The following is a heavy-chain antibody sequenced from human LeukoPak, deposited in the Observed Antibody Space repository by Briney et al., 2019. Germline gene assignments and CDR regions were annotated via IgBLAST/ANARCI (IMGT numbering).Heavy chain of an antibody. CDR2: IYYSGST. J-gene: IGHJ4*02. V-gene: IGHV4-39*07. D-gene: IGHD6-6*01. CDR1: GGSISSSSYY. CDR3: ARVQSQVQLVVDY. Sequence: KPSETLSLTCTVSGGSISSSSYYWGWIRQPPGKGLEWIGSIYYSGSTYYNPSLKSRHTITEDQYKNQFSLKLSSVPAADTAVYYCARVQSQVQLVVDYWGQGTLVTVSS.